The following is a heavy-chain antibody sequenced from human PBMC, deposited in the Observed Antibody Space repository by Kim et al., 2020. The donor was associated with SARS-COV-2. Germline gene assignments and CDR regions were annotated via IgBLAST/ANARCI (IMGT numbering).Heavy chain of an antibody. CDR3: AREDTVTTPYFDY. CDR2: IKQDGREK. V-gene: IGHV3-7*01. D-gene: IGHD4-17*01. J-gene: IGHJ4*02. Sequence: GGSLRLSCAASGFTFSTFWMSWVRQAPGKGLEWVANIKQDGREKNYVDSVKGRFSISRDNAKNSQYLEMNSLRAEDTAVYFCAREDTVTTPYFDYWGQGTLVTVSS. CDR1: GFTFSTFW.